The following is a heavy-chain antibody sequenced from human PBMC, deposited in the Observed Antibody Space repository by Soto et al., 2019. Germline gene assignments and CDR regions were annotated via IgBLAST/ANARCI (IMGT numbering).Heavy chain of an antibody. CDR3: AGSLEGAVAASNDAFDI. CDR1: GGTFSSYT. V-gene: IGHV1-69*02. Sequence: SVKVSCKASGGTFSSYTISWVRQAPGQGLEWMGRIIPILGIANYAQKFQGRVTITADKSTSTAYMELSSLRSEDTAVYYCAGSLEGAVAASNDAFDIWGQGTMVTVSS. J-gene: IGHJ3*02. D-gene: IGHD2-15*01. CDR2: IIPILGIA.